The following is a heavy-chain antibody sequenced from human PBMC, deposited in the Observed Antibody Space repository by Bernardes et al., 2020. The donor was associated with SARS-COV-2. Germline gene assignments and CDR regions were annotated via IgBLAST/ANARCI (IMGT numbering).Heavy chain of an antibody. Sequence: SGSTLLKPTQTLTLTCTFSGCSLSTPGMCVTWIRQPPGKALEWLARMDWEDDKYYSTSLKTRLTISRDTSKNRVVLTMTNMDPVDTATYYCARIQTTVTTFFDYWGQGTLVTVSS. CDR1: GCSLSTPGMC. V-gene: IGHV2-70*11. D-gene: IGHD4-17*01. J-gene: IGHJ4*02. CDR2: MDWEDDK. CDR3: ARIQTTVTTFFDY.